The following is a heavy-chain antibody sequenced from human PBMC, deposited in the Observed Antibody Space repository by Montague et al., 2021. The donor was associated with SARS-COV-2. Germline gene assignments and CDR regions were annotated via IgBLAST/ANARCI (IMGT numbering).Heavy chain of an antibody. CDR1: GFTVSSNY. CDR3: AREGGDAFDM. V-gene: IGHV3-66*01. J-gene: IGHJ3*02. Sequence: PLRLSCAASGFTVSSNYMGWVRQAPGKGLEWVSVIYTGVSTYYXXSVKGRFTISRDYSKNTLYLQMNRLRVEDTAVYYCAREGGDAFDMWGQGTMVTVSS. D-gene: IGHD3-16*01. CDR2: IYTGVST.